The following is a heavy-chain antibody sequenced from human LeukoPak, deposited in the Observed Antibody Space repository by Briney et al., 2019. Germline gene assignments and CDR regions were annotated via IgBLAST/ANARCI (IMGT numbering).Heavy chain of an antibody. D-gene: IGHD2-21*01. CDR1: GFTFSSYS. J-gene: IGHJ2*01. V-gene: IGHV3-21*01. Sequence: PGGSLRLSCAASGFTFSSYSMNWVRQAPGKGLEWVSSISSSSSYIYYADSVKGRVTISRDNAKNSLYLQMNSLRAEDTAVYFCARGDWRWYFDLWGRGTLVTVSS. CDR3: ARGDWRWYFDL. CDR2: ISSSSSYI.